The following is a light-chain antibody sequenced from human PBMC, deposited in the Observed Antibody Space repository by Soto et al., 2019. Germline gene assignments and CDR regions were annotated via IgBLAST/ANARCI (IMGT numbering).Light chain of an antibody. J-gene: IGKJ1*01. Sequence: EIVMTQSPATLSVSPGERATLSCRASQTISSYLAWYQQKPGQAPRLLIYGASTRAIGIPARFSGSGSGTEFTLTISSLQSEDFAIYFCQQYNNRPPGTFGQGTKVEVK. CDR2: GAS. CDR1: QTISSY. CDR3: QQYNNRPPGT. V-gene: IGKV3-15*01.